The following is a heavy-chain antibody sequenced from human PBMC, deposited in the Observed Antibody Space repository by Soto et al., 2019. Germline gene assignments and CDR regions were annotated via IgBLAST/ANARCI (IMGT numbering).Heavy chain of an antibody. Sequence: HPGGSLRLSCAASGFIFRNCAMSWVRQAPGKGMEWVSTIGSGGSTYYADSMKGRFTISRDNSKNTVYLQMNSLRAEDTAVYYCARDGVGSRRLDYWGQGTLVTVSS. CDR3: ARDGVGSRRLDY. CDR1: GFIFRNCA. CDR2: IGSGGST. J-gene: IGHJ4*02. D-gene: IGHD2-8*01. V-gene: IGHV3-23*01.